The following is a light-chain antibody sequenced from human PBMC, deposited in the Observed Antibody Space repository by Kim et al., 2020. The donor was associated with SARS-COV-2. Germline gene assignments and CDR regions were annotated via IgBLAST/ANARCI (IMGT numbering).Light chain of an antibody. CDR2: DVC. CDR3: SSCTSSSTYV. V-gene: IGLV2-14*03. CDR1: GSDVRAYSY. Sequence: GQSSTIAGTGTGSDVRAYSYVSWYHQRPGEAPKLVIYDVCNRPSGASNRFSGSESGGTATLTISGLQAEDEADYFCSSCTSSSTYVFGTGTKVTVL. J-gene: IGLJ1*01.